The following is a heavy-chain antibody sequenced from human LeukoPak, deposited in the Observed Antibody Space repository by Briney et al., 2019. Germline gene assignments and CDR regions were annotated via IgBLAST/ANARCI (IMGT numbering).Heavy chain of an antibody. D-gene: IGHD4-17*01. V-gene: IGHV3-23*01. CDR3: KRATVTPRSY. CDR2: ISGSGGGT. Sequence: GGSLRLSCAASGFTLSSYAMSWVRQAPGKGLEWVTAISGSGGGTYYADSVKGRFTISRDNSKNTLYLQMNSLRAEDTAVYYCKRATVTPRSYWGQGTLVTVSS. J-gene: IGHJ4*02. CDR1: GFTLSSYA.